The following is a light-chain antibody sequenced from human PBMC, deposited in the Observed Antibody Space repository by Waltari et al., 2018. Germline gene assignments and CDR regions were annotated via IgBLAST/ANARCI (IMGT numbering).Light chain of an antibody. V-gene: IGLV2-14*03. J-gene: IGLJ2*01. Sequence: QSALTQPASVSGSPGQSITISCTGTSTDVGGYNFVSWYQRHPGKAPKLMIYDVTDRPSGVSNRFSGSKSGNTASLTISGLQPEDEADYYCSSYTTRGTMVFGGGTTVTVL. CDR3: SSYTTRGTMV. CDR1: STDVGGYNF. CDR2: DVT.